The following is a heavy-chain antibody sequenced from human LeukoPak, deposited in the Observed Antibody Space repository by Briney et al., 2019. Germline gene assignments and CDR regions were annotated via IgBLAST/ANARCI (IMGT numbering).Heavy chain of an antibody. D-gene: IGHD3-22*01. J-gene: IGHJ4*02. Sequence: PGRSLRLSCAASGFTFDDYAMHWVRQAPGKGLEWVSGISWNSGSIGYADSVKGRFTISRDNAKNSLYLQMNSLRAEDTALYYCAKAAGNRIVVVTHFDYWGQGTLVTVSS. CDR1: GFTFDDYA. CDR3: AKAAGNRIVVVTHFDY. CDR2: ISWNSGSI. V-gene: IGHV3-9*01.